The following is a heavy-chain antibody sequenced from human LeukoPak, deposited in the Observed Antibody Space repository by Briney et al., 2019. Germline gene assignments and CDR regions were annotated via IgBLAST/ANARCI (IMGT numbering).Heavy chain of an antibody. CDR2: INHSGST. D-gene: IGHD6-13*01. CDR1: GGSFGGYY. Sequence: PSETLSLTCAVYGGSFGGYYWSWIRQPPGKGLEWIGEINHSGSTNYNPSLKSRVTISVDTSKNQFSLKLSSVTAADTAVYYCARGSGIAAAGTHDYWGQGTLVTVSS. V-gene: IGHV4-34*01. J-gene: IGHJ4*02. CDR3: ARGSGIAAAGTHDY.